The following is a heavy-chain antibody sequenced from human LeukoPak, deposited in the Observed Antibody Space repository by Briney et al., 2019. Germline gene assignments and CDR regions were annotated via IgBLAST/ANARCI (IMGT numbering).Heavy chain of an antibody. CDR3: ARGGYSYGD. CDR2: IYNSGNT. J-gene: IGHJ4*02. D-gene: IGHD5-18*01. Sequence: SETLSLTCTVSGVSISTYYWNWIRQPPGKGLEWIGYIYNSGNTNYNPSLKSRVTISVDTSKNQFSLKLSSVTAADTAVYYCARGGYSYGDWGQGTLVTVSS. CDR1: GVSISTYY. V-gene: IGHV4-59*12.